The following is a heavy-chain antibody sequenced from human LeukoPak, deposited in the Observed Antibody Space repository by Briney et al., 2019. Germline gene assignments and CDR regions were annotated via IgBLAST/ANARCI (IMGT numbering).Heavy chain of an antibody. D-gene: IGHD2-2*01. CDR2: INPNSGGT. J-gene: IGHJ4*02. Sequence: GPSVKVSCKASGYTFSGYFIYWVRQAPGQGLEWMGWINPNSGGTNFAQKFEGRVTMTRDTSISTAYMELSRLRSDDTAMYYCARRSCSSTSCYDFDYWGQGTLVIVSS. CDR3: ARRSCSSTSCYDFDY. CDR1: GYTFSGYF. V-gene: IGHV1-2*02.